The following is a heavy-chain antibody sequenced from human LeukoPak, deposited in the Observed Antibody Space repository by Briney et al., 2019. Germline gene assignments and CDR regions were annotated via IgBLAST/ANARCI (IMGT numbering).Heavy chain of an antibody. J-gene: IGHJ4*02. V-gene: IGHV3-73*01. CDR2: IRSKANSYAT. Sequence: PGGSLRLSCAASGFTFSSYGMHWVRQASGKGLEWVGRIRSKANSYATAYAASVKGRFTISRDDSKNTAYLQMNSLKTEDTAVYYCTGPYDRSGYAFDYWGQGTLVTVSS. D-gene: IGHD3-22*01. CDR3: TGPYDRSGYAFDY. CDR1: GFTFSSYG.